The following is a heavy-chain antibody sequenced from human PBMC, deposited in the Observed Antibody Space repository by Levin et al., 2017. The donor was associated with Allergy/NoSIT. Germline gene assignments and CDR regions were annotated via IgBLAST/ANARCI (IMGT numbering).Heavy chain of an antibody. D-gene: IGHD3-22*01. CDR2: ISSSSSYI. CDR3: ARDLHYYDSSGYYY. Sequence: LSLTCAASGFTFSSYSMNWVRQAPGKGLEWVSSISSSSSYIYYADSVKGRFTISRDNAKNSLYLQMNSLRAEDTAVYYCARDLHYYDSSGYYYWGQGTLVTVSS. CDR1: GFTFSSYS. J-gene: IGHJ4*02. V-gene: IGHV3-21*01.